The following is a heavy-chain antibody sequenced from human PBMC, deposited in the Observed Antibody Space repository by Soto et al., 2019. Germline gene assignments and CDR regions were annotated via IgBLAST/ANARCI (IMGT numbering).Heavy chain of an antibody. Sequence: GVSLRLSGKGSECSFSAYLSAWVRQMPGKGLEWMGIIYPGDSDTKYSPSFQGQVTFSADKTISTAYLQWSSLKASDSAIYYCARHYDFWSGFSYYYGLDVWGQGTTVNLSS. D-gene: IGHD3-3*01. CDR2: IYPGDSDT. CDR1: ECSFSAYL. CDR3: ARHYDFWSGFSYYYGLDV. J-gene: IGHJ6*02. V-gene: IGHV5-51*01.